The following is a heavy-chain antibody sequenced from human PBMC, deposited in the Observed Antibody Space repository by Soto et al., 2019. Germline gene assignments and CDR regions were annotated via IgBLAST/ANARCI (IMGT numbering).Heavy chain of an antibody. Sequence: GGSLRLSCAASGFTVSSNYMSWVRQAPGKGLEWVSVIYSGGSTYYADSVKGRFTIPRDNSKNTLYLQMNSLRAEDTAVYYCARDQPGYSYGYGLGYWGQGTLVTVSS. CDR1: GFTVSSNY. CDR2: IYSGGST. J-gene: IGHJ4*02. CDR3: ARDQPGYSYGYGLGY. D-gene: IGHD5-18*01. V-gene: IGHV3-66*01.